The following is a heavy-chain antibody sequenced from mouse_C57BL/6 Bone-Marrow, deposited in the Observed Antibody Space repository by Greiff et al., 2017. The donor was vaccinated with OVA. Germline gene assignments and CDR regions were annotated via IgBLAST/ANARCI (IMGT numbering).Heavy chain of an antibody. V-gene: IGHV14-4*01. CDR1: GFTIKDDY. J-gene: IGHJ2*01. D-gene: IGHD2-1*01. Sequence: VQLQQSGAELVRPGASVKLSCTASGFTIKDDYMHWVKQRPEQGLEWIGWIDPENGDTEYASKFQGKATITADTSSNTAYLQISSLTSEDTAVYYCTTYGNFDDWGQGTTLTVSS. CDR3: TTYGNFDD. CDR2: IDPENGDT.